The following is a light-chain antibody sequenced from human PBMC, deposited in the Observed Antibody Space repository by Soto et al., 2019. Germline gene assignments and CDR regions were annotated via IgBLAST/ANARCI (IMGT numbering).Light chain of an antibody. CDR2: NNN. J-gene: IGLJ1*01. Sequence: VLTQPPSASATPGQRVTISCSGASSNIAWYQHLPGTSPKLLIYNNNQRPSGVPDRFSGSKSGTSASLAISGLRSEDEADYYCAAWDDSLSGPYVFGTGTKVTVL. CDR3: AAWDDSLSGPYV. V-gene: IGLV1-47*01. CDR1: SSNIA.